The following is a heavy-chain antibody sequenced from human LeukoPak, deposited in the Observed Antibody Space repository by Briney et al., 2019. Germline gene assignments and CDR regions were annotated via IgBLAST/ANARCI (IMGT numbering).Heavy chain of an antibody. D-gene: IGHD3-3*01. J-gene: IGHJ3*02. V-gene: IGHV3-21*01. CDR3: ARPRTENYDFWSGHTLSAFDI. Sequence: GGSLRLSCAASGFTFSSYSMNWVRQAPGKGLEWVPSISSSSSYIYYADSVKGRFTISRDNAKNSLYLQMNSLRAEDTAVYYCARPRTENYDFWSGHTLSAFDIWGQGTMVTVSS. CDR1: GFTFSSYS. CDR2: ISSSSSYI.